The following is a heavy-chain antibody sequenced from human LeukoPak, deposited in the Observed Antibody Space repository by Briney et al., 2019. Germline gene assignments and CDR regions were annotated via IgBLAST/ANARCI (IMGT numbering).Heavy chain of an antibody. D-gene: IGHD5-18*01. CDR3: ARYMSRYSYGSIDY. Sequence: ASVKVSCKASGYTFTSYGISWVRQAPGQGLEWMGWISAYNGNTNYAQKLQGRVTMTTDTSTSTAYMELRSLRSDDTAVYYCARYMSRYSYGSIDYWGQGTLATVSS. CDR2: ISAYNGNT. CDR1: GYTFTSYG. J-gene: IGHJ4*02. V-gene: IGHV1-18*01.